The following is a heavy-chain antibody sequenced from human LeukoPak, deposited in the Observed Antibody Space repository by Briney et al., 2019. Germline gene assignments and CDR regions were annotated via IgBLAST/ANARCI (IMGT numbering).Heavy chain of an antibody. CDR1: GFTFSSYA. CDR2: ISGSGGST. Sequence: GGSLRLSCAASGFTFSSYAMSWVRQAPGKGLECVSAISGSGGSTYYADSVKGRFTISRDNSKNTLYLQMNSLRAEDTAVYYCANGGIVVVPFDYWGQGTLVTVSS. CDR3: ANGGIVVVPFDY. D-gene: IGHD3-22*01. V-gene: IGHV3-23*01. J-gene: IGHJ4*02.